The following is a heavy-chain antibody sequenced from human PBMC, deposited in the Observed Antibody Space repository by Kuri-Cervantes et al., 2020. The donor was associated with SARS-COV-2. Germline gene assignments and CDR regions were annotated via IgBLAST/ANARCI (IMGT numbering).Heavy chain of an antibody. D-gene: IGHD5-18*01. V-gene: IGHV1-69*05. J-gene: IGHJ6*03. Sequence: SVKVSCKASGGTFTSYDINWVRQAPGQGLEWVGGITPVFGPVHYAQSFQGRVTMTTDTSTSTAYMELRSLRSDDTAVYYCARVLAGYGYYMDVWGKGTTVTVSS. CDR1: GGTFTSYD. CDR3: ARVLAGYGYYMDV. CDR2: ITPVFGPV.